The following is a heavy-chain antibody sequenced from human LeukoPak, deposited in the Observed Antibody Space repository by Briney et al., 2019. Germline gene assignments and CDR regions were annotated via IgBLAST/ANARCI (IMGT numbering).Heavy chain of an antibody. D-gene: IGHD3-10*01. J-gene: IGHJ3*02. CDR3: ARGFGHYYGSGRMKNAFDI. Sequence: SETLSLTCAVYGGSFSGYYWSWIRQPPGKGLEWIGEINHSGSTNYNPSLKSRVTISVDTSKNQFSLKLSSVTAADTAAYYCARGFGHYYGSGRMKNAFDIWGQGTMVTVSS. CDR1: GGSFSGYY. CDR2: INHSGST. V-gene: IGHV4-34*01.